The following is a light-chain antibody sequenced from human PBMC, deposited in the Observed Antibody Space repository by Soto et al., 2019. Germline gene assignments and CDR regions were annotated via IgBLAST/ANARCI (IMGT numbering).Light chain of an antibody. CDR1: QSLLLSSGNNY. V-gene: IGKV2-28*01. J-gene: IGKJ4*01. Sequence: HSTRSLPAPPLPSGSISCTAHQSLLLSSGNNYLDWYLQKPGQSPQLLIYLGSTRASGVPDRFSGSGSGTDFTLKISTVEAEDVGVYYCAQALKTVNFGGGTKVEI. CDR3: AQALKTVN. CDR2: LGS.